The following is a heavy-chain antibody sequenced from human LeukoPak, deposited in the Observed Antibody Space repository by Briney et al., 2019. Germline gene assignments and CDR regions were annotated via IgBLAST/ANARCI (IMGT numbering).Heavy chain of an antibody. CDR3: ARNSAETVTMDNYWYFDL. D-gene: IGHD4-17*01. J-gene: IGHJ2*01. V-gene: IGHV1-18*01. CDR2: ISAYNGNT. Sequence: ASVKVSCKASGYTFTSYGISWVRQAPGQGLEWMGWISAYNGNTNYAQKLQGRVTMTTDTSTSTAYMELRSLRSDDTAVYYCARNSAETVTMDNYWYFDLWGRGTLVTVSS. CDR1: GYTFTSYG.